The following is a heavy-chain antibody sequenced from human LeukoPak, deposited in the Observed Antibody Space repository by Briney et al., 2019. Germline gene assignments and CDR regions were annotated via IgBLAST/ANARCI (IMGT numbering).Heavy chain of an antibody. CDR2: INHSGST. CDR3: ARRGKLGPSY. Sequence: SETLSLTCAVYGGSFSGYYWSWIRQPPGKGLEWIGEINHSGSTNYNPSLKSRVTISVDTSKNQFSLKLSSVTAADTAVYYCARRGKLGPSYWGQGTLVTVSS. V-gene: IGHV4-34*01. J-gene: IGHJ4*02. CDR1: GGSFSGYY. D-gene: IGHD1-26*01.